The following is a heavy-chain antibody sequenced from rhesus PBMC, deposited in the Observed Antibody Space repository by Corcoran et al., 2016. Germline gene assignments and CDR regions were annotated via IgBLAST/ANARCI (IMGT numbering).Heavy chain of an antibody. D-gene: IGHD3-34*01. CDR1: GDSISDNY. CDR2: IGGSSGST. Sequence: QVQLQESGPGLVKPSETLSLICAVSGDSISDNYWSWIRQPPGKGLEWRGYIGGSSGSTYYNPSLKSRVTISTDTSKNQFSLKLNSMTAADTAVYYCARSGVTATVYWGQGVLVTVSS. V-gene: IGHV4-165*02. J-gene: IGHJ4*01. CDR3: ARSGVTATVY.